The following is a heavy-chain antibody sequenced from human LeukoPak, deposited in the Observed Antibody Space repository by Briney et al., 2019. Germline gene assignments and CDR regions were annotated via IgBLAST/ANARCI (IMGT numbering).Heavy chain of an antibody. CDR3: ARLYSRVGPFDY. Sequence: GGSLRLSCAASGFTFSSYSMNWVRRAPGKGLERVASISSSSPYIYYTDSVKGRFTISRDNAKNSLYLQMNSLRAEDTAVYYCARLYSRVGPFDYWGQGTLVTVSS. J-gene: IGHJ4*02. D-gene: IGHD5-18*01. CDR2: ISSSSPYI. CDR1: GFTFSSYS. V-gene: IGHV3-21*01.